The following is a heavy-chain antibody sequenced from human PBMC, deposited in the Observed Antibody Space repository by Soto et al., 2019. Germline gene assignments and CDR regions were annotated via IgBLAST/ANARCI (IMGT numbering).Heavy chain of an antibody. CDR3: ARDGTVTSPNYYYYMDV. D-gene: IGHD4-17*01. J-gene: IGHJ6*03. Sequence: GGSLRLSCAASGFTFSSYGMHWVRQAPGKGLEWVAVIWYDGSNKYYADSVKGRFTISRDNSKNTLYLQMNSLRAEDTAVYYCARDGTVTSPNYYYYMDVWGKGTTVTVSS. V-gene: IGHV3-33*01. CDR1: GFTFSSYG. CDR2: IWYDGSNK.